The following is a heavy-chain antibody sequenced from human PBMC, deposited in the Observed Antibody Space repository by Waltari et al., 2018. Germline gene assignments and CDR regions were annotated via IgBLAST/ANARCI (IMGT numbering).Heavy chain of an antibody. V-gene: IGHV4-34*01. D-gene: IGHD1-26*01. Sequence: QPPGRGLEWIGEINQSGSTTYNPSLKSRVTISVDTSKNQFSLKLSSVTAADTAVYYCARAWISLILGATSAFDIWGQGTMVTVS. J-gene: IGHJ3*02. CDR3: ARAWISLILGATSAFDI. CDR2: INQSGST.